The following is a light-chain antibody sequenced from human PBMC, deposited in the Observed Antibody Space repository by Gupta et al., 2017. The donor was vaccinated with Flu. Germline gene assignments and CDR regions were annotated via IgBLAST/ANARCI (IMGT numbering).Light chain of an antibody. Sequence: VGQPAASTGRSSEPLLHRDGGTYLSWLHQRPGQPQRLLIYKISKRYPGVPDRFSGSGAGTEFTLRISRVGAEDVGVYFCMQATPCPITFGQGTRLEIK. J-gene: IGKJ5*01. V-gene: IGKV2-24*01. CDR2: KIS. CDR3: MQATPCPIT. CDR1: EPLLHRDGGTY.